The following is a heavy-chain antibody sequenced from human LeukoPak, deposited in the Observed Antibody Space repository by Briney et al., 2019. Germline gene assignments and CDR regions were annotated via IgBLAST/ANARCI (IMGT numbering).Heavy chain of an antibody. CDR2: ISGDGGST. CDR1: GFTFDDYA. Sequence: GGSLRLSCAASGFTFDDYAMHWVRQAPGKGLEWASLISGDGGSTYYADSVKGRFTISRDNSKNSLYLQMNSLRTEDTALYYCAKVGYGNEGYTAVANTDYWGQGTLVTVSS. V-gene: IGHV3-43*02. CDR3: AKVGYGNEGYTAVANTDY. J-gene: IGHJ4*02. D-gene: IGHD5-18*01.